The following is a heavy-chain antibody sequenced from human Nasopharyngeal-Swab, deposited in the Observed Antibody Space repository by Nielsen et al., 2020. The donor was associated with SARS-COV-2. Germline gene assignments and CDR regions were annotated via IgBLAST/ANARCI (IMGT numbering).Heavy chain of an antibody. J-gene: IGHJ4*02. Sequence: SLKISCAASGFTLDEYAMHWVRQAPGKGLEWVSGISWNSGSIGYADSVKGRFTISRDNAKNSLYLQMNSLRAEDTALYYCAKLPACSGGSCYGGSSDYWGQGTLVTVSS. CDR2: ISWNSGSI. D-gene: IGHD2-15*01. V-gene: IGHV3-9*01. CDR3: AKLPACSGGSCYGGSSDY. CDR1: GFTLDEYA.